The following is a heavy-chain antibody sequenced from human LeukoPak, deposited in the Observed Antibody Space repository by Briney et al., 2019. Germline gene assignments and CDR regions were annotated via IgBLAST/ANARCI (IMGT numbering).Heavy chain of an antibody. J-gene: IGHJ5*02. CDR2: IIPIFGTA. CDR3: GSGRYYNWFDH. CDR1: GGTFISYA. Sequence: ASVKVSCKASGGTFISYAISWVRQAPGQGLEWMGRIIPIFGTANYAQRFQGRVTITTDESTSTAYMELSSLRSEDTAVYYCGSGRYYNWFDHWGQGTLVTVSS. V-gene: IGHV1-69*05. D-gene: IGHD3-10*01.